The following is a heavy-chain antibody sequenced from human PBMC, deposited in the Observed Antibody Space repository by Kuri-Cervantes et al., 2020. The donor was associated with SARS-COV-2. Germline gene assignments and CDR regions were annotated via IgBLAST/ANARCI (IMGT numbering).Heavy chain of an antibody. CDR2: ISGSGGST. CDR1: GFTFSSYA. Sequence: GESLKISCAASGFTFSSYAMSWVRQAPGKGLDWVSAISGSGGSTYYADSVKGRFTISRDNSKNTLYLQMNSLRAEDTAVYYCAREKAVAGFDYWGQGTLVTVSS. V-gene: IGHV3-23*01. CDR3: AREKAVAGFDY. D-gene: IGHD6-19*01. J-gene: IGHJ4*02.